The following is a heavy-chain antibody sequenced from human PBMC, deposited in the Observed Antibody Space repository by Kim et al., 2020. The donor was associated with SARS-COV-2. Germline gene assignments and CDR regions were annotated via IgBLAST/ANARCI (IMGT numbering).Heavy chain of an antibody. CDR3: ASRFVDDYGDFWGGY. Sequence: GGSLRLSCVASGFTFSSYSMNWVRQAPGKGLEWVSYISTSSSYIYYADSVKGRFTISRDNTKNSLYLQMNSLRAEDTAVYYCASRFVDDYGDFWGGYWGQGTLVTVSS. CDR2: ISTSSSYI. V-gene: IGHV3-21*01. CDR1: GFTFSSYS. J-gene: IGHJ4*02. D-gene: IGHD4-17*01.